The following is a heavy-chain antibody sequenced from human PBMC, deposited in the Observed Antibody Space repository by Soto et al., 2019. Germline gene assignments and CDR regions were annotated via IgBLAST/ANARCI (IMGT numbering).Heavy chain of an antibody. CDR3: ASLIAVATYGMDV. V-gene: IGHV1-18*01. Sequence: ASVKVSCKASGYTFTSYGISWVRQAPGQGLEWMGWISAYNGNTNYAQKPQGRVTMTTDTSTSTAYMELRSLRSDDTAVYYCASLIAVATYGMDVWGQGTTVTVSS. D-gene: IGHD6-19*01. CDR1: GYTFTSYG. CDR2: ISAYNGNT. J-gene: IGHJ6*02.